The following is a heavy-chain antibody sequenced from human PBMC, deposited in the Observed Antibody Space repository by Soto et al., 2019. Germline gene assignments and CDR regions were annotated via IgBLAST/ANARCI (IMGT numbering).Heavy chain of an antibody. CDR3: ARSPYMDV. Sequence: SETLSLTCTVSGGSVSSGSYYWSWIRQSPGKGLEWIGEINHSGSTNYNPSLKSRVTILIDAPKNQFSLKMSSVTAADTAVYYCARSPYMDVWGKGTTVTVSS. CDR2: INHSGST. J-gene: IGHJ6*03. CDR1: GGSVSSGSYY. V-gene: IGHV4-39*07.